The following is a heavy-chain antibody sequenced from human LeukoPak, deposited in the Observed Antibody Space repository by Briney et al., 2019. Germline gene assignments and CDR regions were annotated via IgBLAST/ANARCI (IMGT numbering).Heavy chain of an antibody. D-gene: IGHD3-16*01. CDR1: GGSISSGGYY. CDR3: ARTWGSGPYYFDY. CDR2: IYYSGTT. J-gene: IGHJ4*02. Sequence: SQTLSLTCTVSGGSISSGGYYWSWIRQHPGKGLEWIGYIYYSGTTYYNPSLKSRVTISVDTSKNQFSLKLSSVTAADTAVYYCARTWGSGPYYFDYWGQGTLVTVSS. V-gene: IGHV4-31*03.